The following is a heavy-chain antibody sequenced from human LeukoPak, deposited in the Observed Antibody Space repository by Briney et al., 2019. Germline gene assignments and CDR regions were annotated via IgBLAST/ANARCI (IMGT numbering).Heavy chain of an antibody. D-gene: IGHD3-10*01. CDR2: IYSGGST. CDR3: ASLYYYGSGSYYNSDY. CDR1: GFTFGDYA. V-gene: IGHV3-66*01. Sequence: GGSLRLSCTASGFTFGDYAMSWVRQAPGKGLEWVSVIYSGGSTYYADSVKGRFTISRDNSKNTLYLQMNSLRAEDTAVYYCASLYYYGSGSYYNSDYWGQGTLVTVSS. J-gene: IGHJ4*02.